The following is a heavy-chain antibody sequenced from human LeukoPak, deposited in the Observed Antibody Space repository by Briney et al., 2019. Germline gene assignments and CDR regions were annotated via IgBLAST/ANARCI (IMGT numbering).Heavy chain of an antibody. V-gene: IGHV4-4*07. CDR2: IYTTGST. D-gene: IGHD3-10*01. J-gene: IGHJ5*02. CDR1: GGSISSYY. Sequence: SETLSLTCTVSGGSISSYYWTWIRQPAGKGLEWIGRIYTTGSTNYNPSLKSRVTISVDTSKNQFSLKLSSVTAADTAVYYCAGRPITMVRGVKSWFDPWGQGTLVTVSS. CDR3: AGRPITMVRGVKSWFDP.